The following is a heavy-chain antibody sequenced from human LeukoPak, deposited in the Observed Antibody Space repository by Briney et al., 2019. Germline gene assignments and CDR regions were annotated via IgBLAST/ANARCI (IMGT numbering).Heavy chain of an antibody. CDR3: ASFYCSGGSCYQYYYYYYMDV. CDR1: GYTFTGYY. Sequence: ASVKVSCKASGYTFTGYYMHWVRQAPGQGLEWMGWINPNSGGTNYAQKFQGRVTMTRDTSKNQFSLKLSSVTAADTAVYYCASFYCSGGSCYQYYYYYYMDVWGKGTTVTISS. V-gene: IGHV1-2*02. J-gene: IGHJ6*03. D-gene: IGHD2-15*01. CDR2: INPNSGGT.